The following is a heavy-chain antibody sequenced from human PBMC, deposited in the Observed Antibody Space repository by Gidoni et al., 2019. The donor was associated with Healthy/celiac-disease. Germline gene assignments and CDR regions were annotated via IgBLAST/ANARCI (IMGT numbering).Heavy chain of an antibody. CDR2: INHSGST. V-gene: IGHV4-34*01. CDR1: GGSFSGYY. CDR3: ARGGCSGGSCYSGPSSYFDY. D-gene: IGHD2-15*01. J-gene: IGHJ4*02. Sequence: QVQLQQWGAGLLKPSETLSLTCAVYGGSFSGYYWSWIRQPPGKGLEWIGEINHSGSTKYNPSLKSRVTRSVDTSKNQFSLKLSSVTAADTAVYYCARGGCSGGSCYSGPSSYFDYWGQGTLVTVSS.